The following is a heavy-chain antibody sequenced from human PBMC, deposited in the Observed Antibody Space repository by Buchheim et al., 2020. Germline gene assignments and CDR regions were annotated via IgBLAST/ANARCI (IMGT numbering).Heavy chain of an antibody. CDR1: GGSISSSSYY. Sequence: QLQLQESGPGLVKPSETLSLTCTVSGGSISSSSYYWGWIRQPPGKGLEWIGSIYYSGSTYYNPSLKSRVTISVDTSKNQFSLKLSSVTAADTAVYYCARDYCTNGVCYRGYYYGMDVWGQGTT. CDR2: IYYSGST. CDR3: ARDYCTNGVCYRGYYYGMDV. V-gene: IGHV4-39*01. J-gene: IGHJ6*02. D-gene: IGHD2-8*01.